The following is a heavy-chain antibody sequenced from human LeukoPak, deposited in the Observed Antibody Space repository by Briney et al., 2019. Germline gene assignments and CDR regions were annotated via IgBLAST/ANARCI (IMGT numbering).Heavy chain of an antibody. V-gene: IGHV3-21*01. CDR2: ISSRSTYI. CDR3: AREGYSSSWYGSYGMDV. D-gene: IGHD6-13*01. Sequence: GGSLRLSCAASGFSFSTYSMNWVRQAPGKGLEWVSSISSRSTYIFYADSVKGRFTISKDNAKNSVDLQMNSLRAEDTAVYYCAREGYSSSWYGSYGMDVWGQGTTVTVSS. J-gene: IGHJ6*02. CDR1: GFSFSTYS.